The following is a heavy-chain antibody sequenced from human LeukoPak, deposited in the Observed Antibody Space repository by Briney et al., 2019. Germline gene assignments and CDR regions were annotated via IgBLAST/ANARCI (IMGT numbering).Heavy chain of an antibody. CDR2: ISAYNGNT. V-gene: IGHV1-18*01. J-gene: IGHJ4*02. CDR1: GYTYTSYG. D-gene: IGHD3-22*01. Sequence: ASVKVSCKASGYTYTSYGISWVRQAPGHGLEWMGWISAYNGNTNYAQKLQGRVTMTTDTSTSTAYMELRSLRSDDTAVYYCASDKEGVDYYDSSGYSWELDYWGQGTLVTVSS. CDR3: ASDKEGVDYYDSSGYSWELDY.